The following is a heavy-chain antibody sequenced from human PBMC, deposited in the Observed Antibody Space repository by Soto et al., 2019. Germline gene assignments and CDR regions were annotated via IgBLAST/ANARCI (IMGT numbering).Heavy chain of an antibody. Sequence: PGGSLRLSCAASGLSFSNTWMHWVRQAPGKGLVWVSHINSDGSSTTYADYVKGRFTISRDNAKNTVYLQMNSLRADDTAVYYCATDGSYAHYLDSSAYDLRHASDMRGQGTMVTV. V-gene: IGHV3-74*03. CDR1: GLSFSNTW. CDR2: INSDGSST. CDR3: ATDGSYAHYLDSSAYDLRHASDM. J-gene: IGHJ3*02. D-gene: IGHD3-22*01.